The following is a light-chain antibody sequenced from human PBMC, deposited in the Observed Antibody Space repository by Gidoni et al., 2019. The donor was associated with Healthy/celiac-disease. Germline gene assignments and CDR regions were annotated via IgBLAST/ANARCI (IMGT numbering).Light chain of an antibody. CDR1: SSNIGSNY. J-gene: IGLJ2*01. V-gene: IGLV1-47*02. CDR2: SNN. Sequence: QSVLTQPPSASGTPGQRVTISCSGSSSNIGSNYVYWYQQPPGTAPKLLIYSNNQPPSGVPDRFSGSKSGTAASLAISGLRSEDEADYYCAAWDDSLSAGVFGGGTKLTVL. CDR3: AAWDDSLSAGV.